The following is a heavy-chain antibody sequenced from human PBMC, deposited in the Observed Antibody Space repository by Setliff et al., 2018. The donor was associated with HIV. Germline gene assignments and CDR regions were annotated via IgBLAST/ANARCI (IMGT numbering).Heavy chain of an antibody. D-gene: IGHD3-22*01. CDR1: GFTFSDYA. Sequence: PGGSLRLSCAASGFTFSDYAMTWVRQPPGKGLEWVSAISDSGGATENADSVKGRFTISRDNSKNTLHLQMDSLRVEDTAVYYCAPVSGNYYDSRGYEGVEPFDLWGQGIPVTVSS. CDR3: APVSGNYYDSRGYEGVEPFDL. CDR2: ISDSGGAT. J-gene: IGHJ4*02. V-gene: IGHV3-23*01.